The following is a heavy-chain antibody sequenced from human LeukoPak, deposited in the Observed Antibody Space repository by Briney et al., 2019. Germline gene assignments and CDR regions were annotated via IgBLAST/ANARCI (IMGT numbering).Heavy chain of an antibody. D-gene: IGHD5-18*01. CDR3: ARNGYSYGLGY. CDR1: GGSFSGYY. Sequence: SETLSLTCAVYGGSFSGYYWSWIRQPPGKGLEWIGEINHSGSTNYNPSLKSRVTISVDTSKNQFSLRLSSVTAADTAVYYCARNGYSYGLGYWGQGTLVTVSS. CDR2: INHSGST. V-gene: IGHV4-34*01. J-gene: IGHJ4*02.